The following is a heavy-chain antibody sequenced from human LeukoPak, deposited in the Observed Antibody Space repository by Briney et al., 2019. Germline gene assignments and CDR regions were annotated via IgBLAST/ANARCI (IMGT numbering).Heavy chain of an antibody. CDR2: ISGSGDST. D-gene: IGHD3-10*01. J-gene: IGHJ4*02. CDR3: VRRAYGSGSYWFDY. V-gene: IGHV3-23*01. Sequence: GGSLRLSCAASGFTFSSYVMSWVRQAPGKGLEWVSVISGSGDSTYYADSVKGRFTISRDNSKNTLCLQMNSLRAEDTAVYVCVRRAYGSGSYWFDYWGQGTLVTVSS. CDR1: GFTFSSYV.